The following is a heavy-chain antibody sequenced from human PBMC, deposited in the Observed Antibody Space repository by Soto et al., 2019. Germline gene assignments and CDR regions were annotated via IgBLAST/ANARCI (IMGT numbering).Heavy chain of an antibody. V-gene: IGHV4-59*01. Sequence: SETLSLTCTVSGGSISSYYWSWIRQPPGKGLEWIGYIYYSGSTNYNPSLKSRVTISVDTSKNQFSLKLSSVTAADTAVYYCARTIYYDSSGWIDYWGQGTLVTVS. CDR1: GGSISSYY. D-gene: IGHD3-22*01. J-gene: IGHJ4*02. CDR3: ARTIYYDSSGWIDY. CDR2: IYYSGST.